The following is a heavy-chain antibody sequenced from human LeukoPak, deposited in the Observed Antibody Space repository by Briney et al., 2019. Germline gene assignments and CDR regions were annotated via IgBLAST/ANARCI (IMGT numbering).Heavy chain of an antibody. CDR1: GFTFSSYA. CDR3: ARDHHSSGYYLSAY. CDR2: ISYDGSNK. J-gene: IGHJ4*02. Sequence: GGSLRLSCAASGFTFSSYAMHWVRQAPGKGLEWVAVISYDGSNKYYADSVRDRFTISRDNSKNTLYLQMNSLRAEDTAVYYCARDHHSSGYYLSAYWGQGTLVTVSS. V-gene: IGHV3-30-3*01. D-gene: IGHD3-22*01.